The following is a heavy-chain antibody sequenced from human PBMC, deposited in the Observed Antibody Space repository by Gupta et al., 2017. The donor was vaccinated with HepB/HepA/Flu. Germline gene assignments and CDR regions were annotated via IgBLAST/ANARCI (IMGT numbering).Heavy chain of an antibody. V-gene: IGHV3-7*01. CDR2: IKQDGSER. CDR3: ARGSGSSTRALDI. CDR1: GMPFSSSW. J-gene: IGHJ3*02. Sequence: EVQLGESGGGVVQLGGSLRLSCAASGMPFSSSWMNWVRQAPGKGLDWVANIKQDGSERKYVDSVKGRFTISRDNAMDSMYLQMNSLRAEDTAVYYCARGSGSSTRALDIWGQGTVVTVSS. D-gene: IGHD2-2*01.